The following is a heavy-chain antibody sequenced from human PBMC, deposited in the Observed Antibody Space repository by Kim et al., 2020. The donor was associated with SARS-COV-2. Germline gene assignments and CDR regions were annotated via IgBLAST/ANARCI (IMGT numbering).Heavy chain of an antibody. CDR3: ARLVFRGVLRNSVAS. V-gene: IGHV4-39*07. Sequence: SETLSLTCTVSGGSISSSGYYWGWIRQPPGKGLEWIGSIYYSGSTYYSPSLKSRVVISVDTSKNQFSLRLNSVTAADTAVYYCARLVFRGVLRNSVASWG. D-gene: IGHD3-10*01. CDR1: GGSISSSGYY. CDR2: IYYSGST. J-gene: IGHJ5*01.